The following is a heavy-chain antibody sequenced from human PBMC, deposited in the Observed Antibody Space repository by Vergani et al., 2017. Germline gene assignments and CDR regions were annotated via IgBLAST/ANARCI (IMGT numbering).Heavy chain of an antibody. CDR1: GGSISSSSYY. Sequence: QLQLQESGPGLVKPSETLSLTCTVSGGSISSSSYYWGWIRQPPGKGLEWIGSIYYSGSTYYNPSLKSRVTISVDTSKNQFSLKLSSVTAADTAVYSCARLGNYDFWSGYYLQDYYYYYMDVWGKGTTVTVSS. CDR3: ARLGNYDFWSGYYLQDYYYYYMDV. CDR2: IYYSGST. J-gene: IGHJ6*03. D-gene: IGHD3-3*01. V-gene: IGHV4-39*01.